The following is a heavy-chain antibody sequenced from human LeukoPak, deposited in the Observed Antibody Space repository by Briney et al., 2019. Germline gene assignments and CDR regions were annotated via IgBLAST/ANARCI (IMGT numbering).Heavy chain of an antibody. J-gene: IGHJ5*02. CDR1: GYSFTDYY. CDR2: INPNSGGT. Sequence: ASVKVSCKTSGYSFTDYYMHWVRQAPGQGLEWMGWINPNSGGTSSAQKFQGRVTMTRDTAITTVYMEVSWLTSDDTAIYYCARADRLHGGPYLIGPWGQGTLVTVSS. D-gene: IGHD2-21*01. CDR3: ARADRLHGGPYLIGP. V-gene: IGHV1-2*02.